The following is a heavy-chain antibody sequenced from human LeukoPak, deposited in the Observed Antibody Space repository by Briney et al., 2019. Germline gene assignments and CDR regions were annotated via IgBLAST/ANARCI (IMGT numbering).Heavy chain of an antibody. J-gene: IGHJ5*02. Sequence: PSETLSLTCTVSGGSISSGGYYWSWIRQHPGKGLEWIGYIYYSGSTYYNPSLKSRVTISVDTSKNQFSLKLSSVTAADTAVYYCARGEYSSSSWGVGWFDPWGPGTLVTVSS. CDR3: ARGEYSSSSWGVGWFDP. CDR2: IYYSGST. CDR1: GGSISSGGYY. V-gene: IGHV4-31*03. D-gene: IGHD6-6*01.